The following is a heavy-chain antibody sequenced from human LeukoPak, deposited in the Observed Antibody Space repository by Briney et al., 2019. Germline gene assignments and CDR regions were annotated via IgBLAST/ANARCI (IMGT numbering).Heavy chain of an antibody. Sequence: QPGGSLRLSCAASGFTFSSYEMNWVRQAPGKGLEWVSYISSSGSTIYYADSAKGRFTISRDNAKNSLYLQMNSLRAEDTAVYYCARQAAMSHYYYGMDVWGQGTTVTVSS. J-gene: IGHJ6*02. CDR1: GFTFSSYE. CDR2: ISSSGSTI. D-gene: IGHD2-2*01. V-gene: IGHV3-48*03. CDR3: ARQAAMSHYYYGMDV.